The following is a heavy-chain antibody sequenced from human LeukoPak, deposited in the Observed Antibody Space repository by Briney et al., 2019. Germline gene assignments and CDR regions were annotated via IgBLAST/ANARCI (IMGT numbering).Heavy chain of an antibody. Sequence: SETLSLTCTVSGGSISSSSYYWGWIRQPPGKGLEWIGSIYYSGSTYYNPSLKSQVTISVDTSKNQFSLKLSSVTAADTAVYYCARCIAARGAYGMDVWGQGTTVTVSS. CDR2: IYYSGST. J-gene: IGHJ6*02. CDR3: ARCIAARGAYGMDV. CDR1: GGSISSSSYY. D-gene: IGHD6-6*01. V-gene: IGHV4-39*01.